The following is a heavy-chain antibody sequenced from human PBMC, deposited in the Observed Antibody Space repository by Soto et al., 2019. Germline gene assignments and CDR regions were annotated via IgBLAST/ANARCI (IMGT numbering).Heavy chain of an antibody. CDR2: ISAYNGNT. CDR1: GYAFTSYG. V-gene: IGHV1-18*04. Sequence: ATVKVSCKASGYAFTSYGISRVRQAPGQGLEWMGWISAYNGNTNYAQKLQGRVTMTTDTSTSTDYMELRSSRSDDTAVYYCTRNPTVLYYYYYYGMDVWGQGTTVTVSS. J-gene: IGHJ6*02. D-gene: IGHD4-4*01. CDR3: TRNPTVLYYYYYYGMDV.